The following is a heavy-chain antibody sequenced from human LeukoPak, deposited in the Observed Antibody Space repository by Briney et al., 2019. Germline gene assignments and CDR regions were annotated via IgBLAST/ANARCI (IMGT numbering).Heavy chain of an antibody. CDR3: ARGVYDFWSGYYTGIYFDY. CDR2: ISSSGSTI. D-gene: IGHD3-3*01. V-gene: IGHV3-11*01. CDR1: GFTFSSYA. Sequence: GGSLRLSCAASGFTFSSYAMSWIRQAPGKGLEWVSYISSSGSTIYYADSVKGRFTISRDNAKNSLYLQMNSLRAEDTAVYYCARGVYDFWSGYYTGIYFDYWGQGTLVTVSS. J-gene: IGHJ4*02.